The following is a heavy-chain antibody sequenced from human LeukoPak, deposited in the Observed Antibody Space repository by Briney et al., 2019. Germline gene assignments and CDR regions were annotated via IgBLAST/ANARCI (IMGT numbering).Heavy chain of an antibody. CDR2: ISAYNGNT. CDR1: GYTFTSYG. J-gene: IGHJ4*02. V-gene: IGHV1-18*01. D-gene: IGHD2-15*01. Sequence: ASVKVSCKASGYTFTSYGISWVRQAPGQGLEWMGWISAYNGNTNYAQKLQGRVTMTTDTSTSTAYMELRSLRSDDTAVYYCARDGYCSGGSCRNPFDYWGQGTLVTVSP. CDR3: ARDGYCSGGSCRNPFDY.